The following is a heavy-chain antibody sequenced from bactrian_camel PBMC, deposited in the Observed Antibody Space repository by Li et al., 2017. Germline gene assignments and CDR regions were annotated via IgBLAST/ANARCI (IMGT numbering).Heavy chain of an antibody. D-gene: IGHD5*01. Sequence: QVHLVESWGGLAKPGGSLRLSCIGSGFDFGSYYMSWVRQAPGKELEWVSSIYSDGSKPVYADSVKGRFTISRDNAKNTVYLQLSSLKPEDTAVYYCATDEKGMGWVRPYQYWGQGTQ. CDR2: IYSDGSKP. CDR3: ATDEKGMGWVRPYQY. V-gene: IGHV3-2*01. J-gene: IGHJ4*01. CDR1: GFDFGSYY.